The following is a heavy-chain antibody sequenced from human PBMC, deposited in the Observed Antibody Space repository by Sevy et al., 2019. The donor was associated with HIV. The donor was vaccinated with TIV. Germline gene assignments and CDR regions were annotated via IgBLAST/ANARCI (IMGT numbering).Heavy chain of an antibody. CDR1: GFTFGDYA. CDR3: TRAEQYEYDSTSYYDYFDY. Sequence: GGSLRLSCTASGFTFGDYAVGWFRQAPGKGLEWVSFIRRRAFGGTIEYAASVKGRFTVSKEGSQGTAYVQMNSLKTEDTAVYYCTRAEQYEYDSTSYYDYFDYWGQGTLVTVSS. V-gene: IGHV3-49*01. J-gene: IGHJ4*02. D-gene: IGHD3-22*01. CDR2: IRRRAFGGTI.